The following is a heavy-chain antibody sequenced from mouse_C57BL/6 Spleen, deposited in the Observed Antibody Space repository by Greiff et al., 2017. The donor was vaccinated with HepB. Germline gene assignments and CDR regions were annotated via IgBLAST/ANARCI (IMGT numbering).Heavy chain of an antibody. CDR2: IDPNSGGT. J-gene: IGHJ2*01. D-gene: IGHD2-4*01. Sequence: QVQLQQPGAELVKPGASVKLSCKASGYTFTSYWMHWVKQRPGRGLEWIGRIDPNSGGTKYNEKFKSKATLTVDKPSSTAYMQLSSLTSEDSAVYDCARYEGPYDYDGEGFDYWGQGTTLTVSS. CDR1: GYTFTSYW. V-gene: IGHV1-72*01. CDR3: ARYEGPYDYDGEGFDY.